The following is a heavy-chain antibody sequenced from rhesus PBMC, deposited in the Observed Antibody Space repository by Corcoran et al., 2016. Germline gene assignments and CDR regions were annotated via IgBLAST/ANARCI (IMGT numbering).Heavy chain of an antibody. D-gene: IGHD7-45*01. J-gene: IGHJ4*01. CDR2: DLGRGSDS. Sequence: QVQLQESGPGLVKSLETLSLTCAVSGGAMSSNYWLWIRQPPGKGLEWIGYDLGRGSDSFYNPALKSRITLSVDTSKNQFSLNLRSVTAADTAVYFCARDNWGSVDYWGQGVLVTVSS. CDR1: GGAMSSNY. CDR3: ARDNWGSVDY. V-gene: IGHV4S11*01.